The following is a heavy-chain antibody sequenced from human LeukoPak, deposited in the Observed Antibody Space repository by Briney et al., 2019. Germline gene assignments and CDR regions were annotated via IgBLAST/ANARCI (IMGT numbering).Heavy chain of an antibody. Sequence: GESLKISCRGSGCSFTSYWIGWVRQMPGKGLEWMGIIYPGDSDIRYSPSFQGQVTISADKSISTAYLQWSSLKASDTAMYYCARHTYGGNSGADYWGQGTLVTVSS. J-gene: IGHJ4*02. CDR3: ARHTYGGNSGADY. CDR2: IYPGDSDI. V-gene: IGHV5-51*01. D-gene: IGHD4-23*01. CDR1: GCSFTSYW.